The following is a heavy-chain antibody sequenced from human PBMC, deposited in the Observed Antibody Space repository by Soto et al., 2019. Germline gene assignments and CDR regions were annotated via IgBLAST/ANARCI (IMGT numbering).Heavy chain of an antibody. CDR2: IYYSGST. Sequence: QVQLQESGPGLVKPSQTLSLTCTVSGGSISSGGYYWSWIRQHPGKGLEWIGYIYYSGSTYYNPSLKPRVTISVATSKNQFSRKLSSVTAADTAVYYCAREEGGGYDHRWFDPWGQGTLVTVSS. D-gene: IGHD5-12*01. CDR3: AREEGGGYDHRWFDP. J-gene: IGHJ5*02. V-gene: IGHV4-31*03. CDR1: GGSISSGGYY.